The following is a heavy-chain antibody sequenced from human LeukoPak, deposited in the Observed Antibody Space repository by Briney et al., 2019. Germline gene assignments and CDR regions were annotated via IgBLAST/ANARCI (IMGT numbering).Heavy chain of an antibody. J-gene: IGHJ5*02. CDR1: GGSISSGGYY. CDR2: IYYSGST. CDR3: ARERDIVVVPAASGWFDP. D-gene: IGHD2-2*01. V-gene: IGHV4-31*03. Sequence: SETLSLTYTVSGGSISSGGYYWSWIRQHPGKGLEWIGYIYYSGSTYYNPSLKSRVTISVDTSKNRFSLKLSSVTAADTAVYYCARERDIVVVPAASGWFDPWGQGTLVTVSS.